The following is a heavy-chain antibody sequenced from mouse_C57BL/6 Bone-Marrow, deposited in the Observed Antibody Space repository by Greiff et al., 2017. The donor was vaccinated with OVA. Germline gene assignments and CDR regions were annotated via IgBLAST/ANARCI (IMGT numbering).Heavy chain of an antibody. V-gene: IGHV1-9*01. J-gene: IGHJ3*01. D-gene: IGHD2-5*01. Sequence: QVQLQQSGAELMKPGASVKLSCKATGYTFTGYWIEWVKQRPGHGLEWLGEILTGSGSTNYNEKFKGKATFTADTSSNTAYMQLSILTTEDSAIYYCAPGDSNSFFAYWGQGTLVTVSA. CDR2: ILTGSGST. CDR3: APGDSNSFFAY. CDR1: GYTFTGYW.